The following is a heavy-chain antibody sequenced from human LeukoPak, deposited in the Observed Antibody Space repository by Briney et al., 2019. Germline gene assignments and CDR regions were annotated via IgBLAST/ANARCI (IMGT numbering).Heavy chain of an antibody. CDR3: ARDWNWNDAHFDY. D-gene: IGHD1-1*01. J-gene: IGHJ4*02. Sequence: ASVKVSCKASGYTFTSYGISWVRQAPGQGLEWMGWISAYNGNTNYAQKLQGRVTMTTDTSTSTAYTELRSLRSDDTAVYYCARDWNWNDAHFDYWGQGTLVTVSS. V-gene: IGHV1-18*01. CDR2: ISAYNGNT. CDR1: GYTFTSYG.